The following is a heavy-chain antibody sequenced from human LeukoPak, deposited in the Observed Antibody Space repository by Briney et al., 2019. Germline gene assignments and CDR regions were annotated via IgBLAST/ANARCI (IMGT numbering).Heavy chain of an antibody. CDR2: INDRNGFT. D-gene: IGHD1-1*01. Sequence: ASVTVSCMPSVYTFNNSGSRWLREAPRQGLEWMGWINDRNGFTKYATKYQGSLNMSKDTSTTTAHMDLSGLTCDDTAVYYCARGGEGTGIWRDYWGQGTLVTVSS. CDR1: VYTFNNSG. V-gene: IGHV1-18*01. J-gene: IGHJ4*02. CDR3: ARGGEGTGIWRDY.